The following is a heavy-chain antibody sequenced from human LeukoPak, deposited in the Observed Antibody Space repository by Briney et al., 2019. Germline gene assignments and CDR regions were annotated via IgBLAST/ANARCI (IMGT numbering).Heavy chain of an antibody. Sequence: SETLSLTCTVSGGSISSYYWSWIRQPAGKGLEWIGRIYTSGSTNYNPSLKSRVTMSVDTSKNQFSLKLSSVTAADTAVYYCARGSYYDFWSGLNYFDYWGQGTLVTVSS. CDR3: ARGSYYDFWSGLNYFDY. CDR1: GGSISSYY. D-gene: IGHD3-3*01. CDR2: IYTSGST. J-gene: IGHJ4*02. V-gene: IGHV4-4*07.